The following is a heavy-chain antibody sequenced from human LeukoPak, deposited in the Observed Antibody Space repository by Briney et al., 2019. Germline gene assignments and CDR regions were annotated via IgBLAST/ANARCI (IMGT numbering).Heavy chain of an antibody. CDR2: IIPIFGTA. CDR1: GGTFSSYA. J-gene: IGHJ3*02. CDR3: ARDRPTIFGVVMDAFDI. D-gene: IGHD3-3*01. Sequence: SVKVSCKASGGTFSSYAISWVRQAPGQGLEWMGGIIPIFGTANYAQKFQGRVTITADESTSTAYMELSSLRSEDTAVYYCARDRPTIFGVVMDAFDIWGQGTMVTVSS. V-gene: IGHV1-69*13.